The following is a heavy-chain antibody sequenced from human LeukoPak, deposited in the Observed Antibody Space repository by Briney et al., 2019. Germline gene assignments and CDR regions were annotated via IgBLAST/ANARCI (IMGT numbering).Heavy chain of an antibody. Sequence: PGGSLRLSCAASGFTFDSYAIHWVRQAPGKGLEWVAVISFDGSNRFYADSVKGRFSISRDNSKKTLYLQMNSLRVEDSAVYFCARDQLAYSGYDTLFAYWGQGTLVTVSS. D-gene: IGHD5-12*01. V-gene: IGHV3-30*04. CDR3: ARDQLAYSGYDTLFAY. CDR1: GFTFDSYA. J-gene: IGHJ4*02. CDR2: ISFDGSNR.